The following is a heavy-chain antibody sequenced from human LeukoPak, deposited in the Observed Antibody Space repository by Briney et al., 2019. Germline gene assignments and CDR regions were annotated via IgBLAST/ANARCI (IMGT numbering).Heavy chain of an antibody. CDR1: GGSFSDYY. J-gene: IGHJ4*02. CDR2: INHSGST. V-gene: IGHV4-34*01. D-gene: IGHD6-6*01. Sequence: PSETLSLTCAVYGGSFSDYYWSWIRQPPGKGLEWIGEINHSGSTNYNPSLKSRVTISVDTSKNQFSLKLSSVTAADTAVYYCARDVGYSSSSGAFDYWGQGTLVTVSS. CDR3: ARDVGYSSSSGAFDY.